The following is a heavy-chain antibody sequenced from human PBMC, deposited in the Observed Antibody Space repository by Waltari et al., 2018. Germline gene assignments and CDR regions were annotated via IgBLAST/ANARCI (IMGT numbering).Heavy chain of an antibody. CDR1: GGSFSGYY. CDR3: ARYGGIRVVPVLRGRAFDI. J-gene: IGHJ3*02. Sequence: QVQLQQWGAGLLKPSETLSLTCAVYGGSFSGYYWSWIPQPPGKGLEWIGEINHSGSTNYNPSLKSRVTISVDTSKNQFSLKLSSVTAADTAVYYCARYGGIRVVPVLRGRAFDIWGQGTMVTVSS. D-gene: IGHD2-2*01. CDR2: INHSGST. V-gene: IGHV4-34*01.